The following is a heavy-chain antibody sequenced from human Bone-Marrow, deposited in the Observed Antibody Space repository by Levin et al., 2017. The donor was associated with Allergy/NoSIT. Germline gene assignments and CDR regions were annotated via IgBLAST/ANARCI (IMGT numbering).Heavy chain of an antibody. Sequence: GESLKISCAASGFTFRSHSMNWVRQAPGKGLEWVSSITSSSRHIYYADSVKGRFTISRDNAKNSLYLQMNGLRAEDTAVYYCARDGIIVTTIIYDYYGMDVWGQGTTVTVSS. CDR2: ITSSSRHI. CDR3: ARDGIIVTTIIYDYYGMDV. CDR1: GFTFRSHS. V-gene: IGHV3-21*01. J-gene: IGHJ6*02. D-gene: IGHD5-12*01.